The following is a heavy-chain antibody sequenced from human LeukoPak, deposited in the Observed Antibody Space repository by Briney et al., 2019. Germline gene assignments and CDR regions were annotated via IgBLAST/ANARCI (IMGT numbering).Heavy chain of an antibody. CDR2: IYYSGST. CDR3: ARARRYDFWSGPMRAYYYFDH. CDR1: GGSISSYY. D-gene: IGHD3-3*01. V-gene: IGHV4-59*12. J-gene: IGHJ4*02. Sequence: SETLSLTCTVSGGSISSYYWSWIRQPPGKGLEWIGYIYYSGSTNYNPSLKSRVTISVDTSKNQFSLKLSSVTAADTAVYYCARARRYDFWSGPMRAYYYFDHWGQGTLVTVSS.